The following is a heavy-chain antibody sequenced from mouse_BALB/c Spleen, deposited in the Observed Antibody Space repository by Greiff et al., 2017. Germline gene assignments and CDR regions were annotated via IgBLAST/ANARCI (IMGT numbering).Heavy chain of an antibody. V-gene: IGHV10-1*02. CDR2: IRSKSNNYAT. J-gene: IGHJ2*01. D-gene: IGHD1-1*01. Sequence: EVMLVESGGGLVQPKGSLKLSCAASGFTFNTYAMNWVRQAPGKGLEWVARIRSKSNNYATYYADSVKDRFTISRDDSQSMLYLQMNNLKTEDTAMYYCVVITTVVNYWGQGTTLTVSS. CDR3: VVITTVVNY. CDR1: GFTFNTYA.